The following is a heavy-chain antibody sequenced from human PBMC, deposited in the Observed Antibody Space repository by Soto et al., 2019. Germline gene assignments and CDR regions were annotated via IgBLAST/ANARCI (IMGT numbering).Heavy chain of an antibody. CDR1: GFTFSSYA. V-gene: IGHV3-30-3*01. J-gene: IGHJ6*02. CDR3: ARVPPRRTAMVYYYYYGMDV. CDR2: ISYDGSNK. D-gene: IGHD5-18*01. Sequence: GGSLRLSCAASGFTFSSYAMHWVHQAPGKGLEWVAVISYDGSNKYYADSVKGRFTISRDNSKNTLYLQMNSLRAEDTAVYYCARVPPRRTAMVYYYYYGMDVWGQGTTVTVYS.